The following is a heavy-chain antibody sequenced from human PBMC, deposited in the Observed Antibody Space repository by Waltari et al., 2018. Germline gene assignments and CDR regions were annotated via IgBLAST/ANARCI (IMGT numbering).Heavy chain of an antibody. V-gene: IGHV3-21*01. D-gene: IGHD1-7*01. CDR2: ISSASTFI. J-gene: IGHJ3*02. CDR3: AREDRQVGLLGALDI. CDR1: GFAFSTYP. Sequence: EVQLVESGGGLAKPGGSLRLSCTASGFAFSTYPMTWVRKAPGQGLEWVSSISSASTFISYADSLKGRFRISRDNAKNTVSLLMNSLRAEDTAVYYCAREDRQVGLLGALDIWGQGTFVTVSS.